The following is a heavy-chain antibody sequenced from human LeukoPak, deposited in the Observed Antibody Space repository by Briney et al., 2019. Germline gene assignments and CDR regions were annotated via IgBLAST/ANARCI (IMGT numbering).Heavy chain of an antibody. CDR1: GFTLTIYW. CDR3: ARDAVDTANAV. CDR2: INSDGSIT. J-gene: IGHJ6*02. D-gene: IGHD5-18*01. Sequence: GGSLRLSCAASGFTLTIYWMHWVRQAPGKGLVWVSHINSDGSITSYADSVKGRFTISRDNAKNTLYLQMNSLRAEDTAVYYCARDAVDTANAVWGQGTTVTVSS. V-gene: IGHV3-74*01.